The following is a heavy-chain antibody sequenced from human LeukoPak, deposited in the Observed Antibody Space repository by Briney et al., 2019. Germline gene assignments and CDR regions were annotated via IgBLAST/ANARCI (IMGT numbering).Heavy chain of an antibody. V-gene: IGHV3-7*01. CDR3: ATLNGPLFEY. CDR1: GFTFSNYW. J-gene: IGHJ4*02. CDR2: IHQHGNEK. D-gene: IGHD2-8*01. Sequence: GGSLRLSCAASGFTFSNYWMSWVRQAPGRGLEWVATIHQHGNEKYFVDSVRGRFTISRDNAKNSLYLQMSSLRAEDTAVYYCATLNGPLFEYWGQGTLVTVSS.